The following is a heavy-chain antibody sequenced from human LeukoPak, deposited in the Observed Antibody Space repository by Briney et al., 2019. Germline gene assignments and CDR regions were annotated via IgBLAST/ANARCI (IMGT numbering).Heavy chain of an antibody. CDR2: IYYSGST. Sequence: SETLSLTCTVSGDSISSYYWSWIRQPPGKGLEWIGYIYYSGSTNYNPSLKSRVTISVDRSKNQFSLKLSSVTAADTAVYYCARDRGVGYCSSTSCYGSFDYWGQGTLVTVSS. CDR3: ARDRGVGYCSSTSCYGSFDY. J-gene: IGHJ4*02. V-gene: IGHV4-59*12. D-gene: IGHD2-2*01. CDR1: GDSISSYY.